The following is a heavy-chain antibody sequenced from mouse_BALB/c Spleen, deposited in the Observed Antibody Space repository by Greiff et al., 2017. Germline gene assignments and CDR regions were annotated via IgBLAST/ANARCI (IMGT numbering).Heavy chain of an antibody. J-gene: IGHJ2*01. CDR2: ISSGGST. CDR3: ARGGYDYDVDYFDY. Sequence: EVKLQESGGGLVKPGGSLKLSCAASGFTFSSYAMSWVRQTPEKRLEWVASISSGGSTYYPDSVKGRFTISRDNARNILYLQMSSLRSEDTAMYYCARGGYDYDVDYFDYWGQGTTLTVSS. V-gene: IGHV5-6-5*01. D-gene: IGHD2-4*01. CDR1: GFTFSSYA.